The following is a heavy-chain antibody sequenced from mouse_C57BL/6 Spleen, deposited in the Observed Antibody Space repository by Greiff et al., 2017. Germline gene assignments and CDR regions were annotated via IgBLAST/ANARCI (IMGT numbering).Heavy chain of an antibody. D-gene: IGHD2-9*01. CDR1: GYAFSSYW. J-gene: IGHJ4*01. V-gene: IGHV1-80*01. Sequence: LQQSGASVKISCKASGYAFSSYWMNWVKQRPGKGLEGIGQIYPGDGDTNYNGKFKGKATLTADKSSSTAYMQLSSLTSEDSAVYFCARTYYGYIYYAMDYWGQGTSVTVSS. CDR2: IYPGDGDT. CDR3: ARTYYGYIYYAMDY.